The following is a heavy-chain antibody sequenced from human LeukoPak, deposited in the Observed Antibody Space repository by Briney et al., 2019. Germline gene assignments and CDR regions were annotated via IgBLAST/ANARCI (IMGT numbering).Heavy chain of an antibody. CDR1: GFTFSSYE. Sequence: GGSLRLSCAASGFTFSSYEMNWVRQAPGKGLEWVSYISGSGRTIYYADSVKGRFTISRDNAKNSLYLQMNSLRAEDTAVYYCAELGITMIGGVWGKGTTVTISS. D-gene: IGHD3-10*02. J-gene: IGHJ6*04. V-gene: IGHV3-48*03. CDR2: ISGSGRTI. CDR3: AELGITMIGGV.